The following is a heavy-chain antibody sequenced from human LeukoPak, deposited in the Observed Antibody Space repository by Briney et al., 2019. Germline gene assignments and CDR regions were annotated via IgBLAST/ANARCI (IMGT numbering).Heavy chain of an antibody. CDR2: IKGDGSDK. CDR1: GFTFSSSW. Sequence: PGGSLRLSCAASGFTFSSSWMTWARQAPGKGLEWLANIKGDGSDKNYVDSVKGRFTISRDNAKNSLFLQMSSLRGEDTALYYCATEHWGPNSWGQGTLVTVSS. V-gene: IGHV3-7*01. J-gene: IGHJ4*02. CDR3: ATEHWGPNS. D-gene: IGHD3-16*01.